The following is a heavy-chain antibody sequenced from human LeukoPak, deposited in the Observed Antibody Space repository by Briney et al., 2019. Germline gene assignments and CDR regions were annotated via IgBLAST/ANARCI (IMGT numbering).Heavy chain of an antibody. D-gene: IGHD3-22*01. CDR2: IYYSGST. CDR1: GGSINSYY. J-gene: IGHJ4*02. CDR3: ARDSSGYVDY. Sequence: SETLSLTCTVSGGSINSYYWSWLRQPPGKGLEWIGFIYYSGSTHYKSSLKSRVTISVDTSRNQFSLRLSSVTAADTAVYYCARDSSGYVDYWGQGTLVTVSS. V-gene: IGHV4-59*12.